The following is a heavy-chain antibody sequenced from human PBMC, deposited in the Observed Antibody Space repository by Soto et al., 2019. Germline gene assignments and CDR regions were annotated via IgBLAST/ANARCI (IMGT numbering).Heavy chain of an antibody. Sequence: TLSLTCTVSGGSISSGGYYWNWIRQPPGKGLEWIGYIYYSGSTDYNPSLQSRVTISVDTSKNLVSLKLSSVTAADTAVYYCARDVVATIRGDHYFDYWGQGALVTVSS. CDR3: ARDVVATIRGDHYFDY. J-gene: IGHJ4*02. D-gene: IGHD5-12*01. CDR1: GGSISSGGYY. V-gene: IGHV4-30-4*01. CDR2: IYYSGST.